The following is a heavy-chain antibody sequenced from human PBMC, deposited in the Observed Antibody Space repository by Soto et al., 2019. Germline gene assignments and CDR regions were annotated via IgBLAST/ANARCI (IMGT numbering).Heavy chain of an antibody. D-gene: IGHD3-9*01. V-gene: IGHV4-59*08. CDR3: ARHRTGLDS. J-gene: IGHJ4*02. Sequence: SETLALTYTVSGGSISSNYWSWIRQPPGKGLEYIGYIDYSGSTHYKASLKSRVTISVDTSKNQFSLKLSSVTAADTAIYYCARHRTGLDSWGQGTLVTVSS. CDR2: IDYSGST. CDR1: GGSISSNY.